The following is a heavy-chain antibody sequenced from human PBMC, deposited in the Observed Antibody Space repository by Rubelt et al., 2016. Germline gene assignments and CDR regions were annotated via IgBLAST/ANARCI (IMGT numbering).Heavy chain of an antibody. CDR3: ARDSAPDTPPNNWFDS. D-gene: IGHD5-18*01. J-gene: IGHJ5*01. Sequence: GGGVVQPGRSLRLSCAASGFSFRNFGMHWVRQAPGKGLDWVAVMWYDGTKTYYADSVKGRFTISRDNSKNTLYLQMNSLRAEDTAVYYCARDSAPDTPPNNWFDSWGQGTVVTVSS. CDR2: MWYDGTKT. V-gene: IGHV3-33*01. CDR1: GFSFRNFG.